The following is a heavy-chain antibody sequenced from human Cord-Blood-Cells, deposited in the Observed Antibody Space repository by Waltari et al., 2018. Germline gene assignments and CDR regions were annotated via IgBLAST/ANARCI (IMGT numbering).Heavy chain of an antibody. D-gene: IGHD1-20*01. CDR2: ISISSSYI. J-gene: IGHJ4*02. Sequence: EVQLVESGGGLVKTGGSLRLSCAASGFTFSSYSMNWVRQAQGNGLGWLSSISISSSYIYSADSVNGRLTMSRDNGKNSLYLQMNSLRAEDTAVYYCSRGSLTGDYWGQGALVTVSS. CDR3: SRGSLTGDY. V-gene: IGHV3-21*01. CDR1: GFTFSSYS.